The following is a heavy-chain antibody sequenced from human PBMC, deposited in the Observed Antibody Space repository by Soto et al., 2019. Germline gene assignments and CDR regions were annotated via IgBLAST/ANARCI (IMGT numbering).Heavy chain of an antibody. J-gene: IGHJ4*02. Sequence: PSETLSLTCTVSGGSISSYYWSWIRQPPGKGLEWIGYIYYSGSTNYNPSLKSRVTISVDTSKNQFSLKLSSVTAADTAVYYCAREGVAAHPFDYWGQGTLVTVSS. CDR3: AREGVAAHPFDY. V-gene: IGHV4-59*01. CDR2: IYYSGST. D-gene: IGHD6-6*01. CDR1: GGSISSYY.